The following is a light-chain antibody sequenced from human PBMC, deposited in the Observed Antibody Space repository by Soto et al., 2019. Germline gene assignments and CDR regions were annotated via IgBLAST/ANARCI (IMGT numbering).Light chain of an antibody. V-gene: IGLV1-51*01. J-gene: IGLJ1*01. CDR1: SSNIGAGYD. CDR3: GTWDSSLSAYV. CDR2: DSN. Sequence: QSVLTQPPSVSGAPGQRVTISCTGSSSNIGAGYDVHWYQQLPGTAPKLLIYDSNQRPSGIPDRFSGSKSGTSATLGITGLQTGDEADYYCGTWDSSLSAYVFGTGTKLTVL.